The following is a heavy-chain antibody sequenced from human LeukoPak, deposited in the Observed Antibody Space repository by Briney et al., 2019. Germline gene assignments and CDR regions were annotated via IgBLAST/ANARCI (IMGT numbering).Heavy chain of an antibody. Sequence: GASVKVSCKASGGTFNSYAISWVRQAPGQGLEWMGGIIPIFGTTNYARKFQGRVTITADKSTSTAYMELSSLRSEDTAVYYCAKTPDILTGYSFDYWGQGTLVTVSS. J-gene: IGHJ4*02. CDR2: IIPIFGTT. D-gene: IGHD3-9*01. CDR1: GGTFNSYA. CDR3: AKTPDILTGYSFDY. V-gene: IGHV1-69*06.